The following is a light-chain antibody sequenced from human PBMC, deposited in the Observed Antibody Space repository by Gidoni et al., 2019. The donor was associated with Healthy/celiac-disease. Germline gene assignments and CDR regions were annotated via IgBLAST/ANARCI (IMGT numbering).Light chain of an antibody. Sequence: SVLTQSPGPLSLSPGERATLPCRASQSVRSSYLGWYQQKPGQAPRLLIYGASSRATGIPDWVSGSGSGTDFTLTISSLEPEDFAVYYCQQYGSPFGGGTKVEIK. CDR1: QSVRSSY. CDR3: QQYGSP. CDR2: GAS. J-gene: IGKJ4*02. V-gene: IGKV3-20*01.